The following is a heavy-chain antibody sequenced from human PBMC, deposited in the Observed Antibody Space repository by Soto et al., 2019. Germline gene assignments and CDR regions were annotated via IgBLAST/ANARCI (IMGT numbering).Heavy chain of an antibody. CDR3: ARDDFSYVENYYYYGMDV. J-gene: IGHJ6*02. CDR1: GVTFSSDS. Sequence: GGSLRLSCAACGVTFSSDSMNWVRQAPGKGLEWVSSISSSSSYIYYADSVKGRFTISRDNAKNSLYLQMNSLRAEDTAVYYCARDDFSYVENYYYYGMDVWGQGTTVTVS. D-gene: IGHD2-21*01. V-gene: IGHV3-21*01. CDR2: ISSSSSYI.